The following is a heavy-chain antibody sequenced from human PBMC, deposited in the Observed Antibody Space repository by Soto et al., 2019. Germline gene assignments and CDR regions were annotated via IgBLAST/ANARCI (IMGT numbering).Heavy chain of an antibody. J-gene: IGHJ4*02. CDR2: VSGTGGSA. CDR3: ARGSAYSDYDLEY. D-gene: IGHD4-17*01. CDR1: GFNFSSYA. V-gene: IGHV3-23*01. Sequence: VGSLRLSCAASGFNFSSYAMTWVRQAPGTGLEWVSGVSGTGGSAYYADSVKGLFTITRDKSTNTLYLHMNSLRAEDTAVYYCARGSAYSDYDLEYWGQGTLVTVSS.